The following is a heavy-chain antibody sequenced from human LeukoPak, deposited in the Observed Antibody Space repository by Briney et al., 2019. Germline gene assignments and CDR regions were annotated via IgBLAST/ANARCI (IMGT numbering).Heavy chain of an antibody. V-gene: IGHV4-4*07. CDR2: IYTSGST. CDR3: ARDASGAWADAFDI. D-gene: IGHD1-26*01. J-gene: IGHJ3*02. CDR1: GGSISSYY. Sequence: SETLSLTCTVSGGSISSYYWSWIRQPAGKGLEWIGRIYTSGSTNYNPSLKSRVTMSVDTSKNQFSLKLSSVTAADTAVYYCARDASGAWADAFDIWGQGTMVTVSS.